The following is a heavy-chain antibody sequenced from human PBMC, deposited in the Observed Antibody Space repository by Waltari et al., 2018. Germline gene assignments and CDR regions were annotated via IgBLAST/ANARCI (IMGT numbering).Heavy chain of an antibody. CDR3: ARDYSYDSNYMDV. CDR1: GFTFSRKA. CDR2: ISSDGSYR. V-gene: IGHV3-30-3*01. D-gene: IGHD3-16*01. J-gene: IGHJ6*03. Sequence: QVQLVESGGGVVQPGRALGLSCAAAGFTFSRKAMHWVRQAPGKGLEYVAVISSDGSYRYYADSVRGRFTISRDNSKYTLYLQMNSLRGDDTAVYYCARDYSYDSNYMDVWGKGTAVTISS.